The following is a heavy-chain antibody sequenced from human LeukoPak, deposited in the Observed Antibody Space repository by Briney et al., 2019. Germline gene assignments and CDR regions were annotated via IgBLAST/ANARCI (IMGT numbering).Heavy chain of an antibody. D-gene: IGHD5-12*01. CDR2: INSHSGAT. J-gene: IGHJ4*02. Sequence: ASVKVSCKTSGYTFTDYYMHWVRQAPGQGLEWLGWINSHSGATKYAPKFQGRVTMTRDTSIKTSYMELNTLRSDDTAVYYCARPPTGHYDYEVFDYSGQGTLVTVSS. V-gene: IGHV1-2*02. CDR1: GYTFTDYY. CDR3: ARPPTGHYDYEVFDY.